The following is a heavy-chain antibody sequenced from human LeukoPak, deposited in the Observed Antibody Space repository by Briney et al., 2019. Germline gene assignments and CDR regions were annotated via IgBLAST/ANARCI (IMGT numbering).Heavy chain of an antibody. J-gene: IGHJ4*02. Sequence: PGGSLRLSCAASGFTFSYYTMNWVRQAPGKGLEWLSYISSSSTIYYADSVKGRFTISRDNAKNSLYLQMNSLRDEDTAVYYCARDLYGGGDDYWGQGTLVTVSS. D-gene: IGHD4-23*01. CDR1: GFTFSYYT. CDR3: ARDLYGGGDDY. V-gene: IGHV3-48*02. CDR2: ISSSSTI.